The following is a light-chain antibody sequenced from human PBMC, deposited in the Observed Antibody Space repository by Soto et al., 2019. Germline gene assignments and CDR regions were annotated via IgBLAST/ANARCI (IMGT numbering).Light chain of an antibody. V-gene: IGKV3-11*01. J-gene: IGKJ4*01. Sequence: EIGLTRTPAALSVALGDSATLSCRASQSVSLSLAWFQMRPGQPPRLLIYDASNRATGIPARFSGRGSRPDFTLTITSLEPEALAVYYCQLRRRWPHTFGGGTKVDNK. CDR3: QLRRRWPHT. CDR1: QSVSLS. CDR2: DAS.